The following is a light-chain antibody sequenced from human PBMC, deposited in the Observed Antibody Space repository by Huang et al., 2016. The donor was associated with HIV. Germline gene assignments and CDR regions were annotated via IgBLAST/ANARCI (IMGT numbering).Light chain of an antibody. V-gene: IGKV3-15*01. J-gene: IGKJ4*01. Sequence: EIVMTQSPATLSVSPGERATLPCRASLNLVSSLAWYHQKPGQTPRHLLYGASTRATGIAARFSGSGSDTDFTLTISSLQSEDFALYYCQQYYDWPPLTFGGGTEVEIK. CDR3: QQYYDWPPLT. CDR2: GAS. CDR1: LNLVSS.